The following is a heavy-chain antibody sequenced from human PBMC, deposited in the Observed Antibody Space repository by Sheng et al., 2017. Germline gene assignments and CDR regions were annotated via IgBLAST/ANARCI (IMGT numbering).Heavy chain of an antibody. CDR3: ARAPSEGFLGFANWFDP. Sequence: EVQLVESGGGLVQPGGSLRLSCAASGFTFSSYSMNWVRQAPGKGLEWVSYISSSSSTIYYADSVKGRFTISRDNAKNSLYLQMNSLRAEDTAVYYCARAPSEGFLGFANWFDPGAREPWSPSPQ. CDR2: ISSSSSTI. V-gene: IGHV3-48*01. CDR1: GFTFSSYS. J-gene: IGHJ5*02. D-gene: IGHD3-3*01.